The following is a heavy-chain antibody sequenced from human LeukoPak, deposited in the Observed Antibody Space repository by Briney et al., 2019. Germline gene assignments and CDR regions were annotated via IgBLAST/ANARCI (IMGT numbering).Heavy chain of an antibody. CDR3: ARGSGRYSSSWSPSHF. V-gene: IGHV4-34*01. CDR1: GGSFSGYY. D-gene: IGHD6-13*01. Sequence: SETLSLTCAVYGGSFSGYYWSWIRQPPGKGLEWIGEINHSGSTNYNPSLKSRVTISVDTSKNQFSLKLSSVTAADTAVYYCARGSGRYSSSWSPSHFWGQGTLVTVSS. CDR2: INHSGST. J-gene: IGHJ4*02.